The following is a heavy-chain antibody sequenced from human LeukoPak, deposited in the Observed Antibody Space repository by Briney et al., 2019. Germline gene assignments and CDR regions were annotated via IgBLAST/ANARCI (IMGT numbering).Heavy chain of an antibody. CDR2: ISSSSSYI. Sequence: GGSLRLSCAASGFTFSSYSMNWVRQAPGKGLEWVSPISSSSSYIYYADSVKGRFTISRDNAKNSLYPQMNSLRAEDTAVYYCARDRRLYYYGSGIKTTWGQGTLVTVSS. D-gene: IGHD3-10*01. J-gene: IGHJ4*02. CDR3: ARDRRLYYYGSGIKTT. CDR1: GFTFSSYS. V-gene: IGHV3-21*01.